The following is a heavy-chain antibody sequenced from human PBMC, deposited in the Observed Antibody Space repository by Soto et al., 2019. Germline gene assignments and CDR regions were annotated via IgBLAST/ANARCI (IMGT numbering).Heavy chain of an antibody. Sequence: QVQLVESGGGVVQPGTSLRVSCVGSGFTFRSYVIHWVRQAPGKGLEWVALTSYDGSDKYYDDSVRGRFTISRDNSRNTVDLQMDSLRIEDTALYYCARWGTTGGLDVCGQGTLVSVSS. CDR3: ARWGTTGGLDV. CDR2: TSYDGSDK. D-gene: IGHD3-16*01. V-gene: IGHV3-30*19. J-gene: IGHJ1*01. CDR1: GFTFRSYV.